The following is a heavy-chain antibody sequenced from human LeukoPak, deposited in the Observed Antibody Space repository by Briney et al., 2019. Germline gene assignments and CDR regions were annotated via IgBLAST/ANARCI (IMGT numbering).Heavy chain of an antibody. V-gene: IGHV3-15*01. D-gene: IGHD3-10*01. Sequence: KPGGSLRLSCAASGFTFSNAWMSWVRQAPGKGLEWVGRIKSKTDGGTTVYAAPVKGRFTISRDDSKNTLYLQMNSLKTEDTAVYYCTTDPTKVRGTYYFDYWGQGTLVTVSS. J-gene: IGHJ4*02. CDR2: IKSKTDGGTT. CDR1: GFTFSNAW. CDR3: TTDPTKVRGTYYFDY.